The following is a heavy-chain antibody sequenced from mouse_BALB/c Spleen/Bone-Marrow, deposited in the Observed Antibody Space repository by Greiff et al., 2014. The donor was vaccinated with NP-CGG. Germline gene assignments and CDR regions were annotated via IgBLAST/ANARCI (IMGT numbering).Heavy chain of an antibody. CDR3: TREGGNYRYFDV. D-gene: IGHD2-1*01. V-gene: IGHV1-5*01. CDR2: IYPGNSDT. CDR1: GYSFTSYW. Sequence: VQLQQSGTVLARPGASVKMSCKASGYSFTSYWMHWVKQRPGQGLEWIGAIYPGNSDTSYNQKFKGKAKLTAVTSASTAYMELSSLTNEDSAVYYCTREGGNYRYFDVWGAGTTVTVSS. J-gene: IGHJ1*01.